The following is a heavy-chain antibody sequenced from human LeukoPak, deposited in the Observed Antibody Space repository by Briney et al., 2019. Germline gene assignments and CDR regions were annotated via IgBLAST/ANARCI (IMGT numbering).Heavy chain of an antibody. J-gene: IGHJ5*02. CDR3: ARVKPTRAYYYDSSGYPAGFDP. CDR1: GGSISSHY. D-gene: IGHD3-22*01. CDR2: IYYSGNT. V-gene: IGHV4-59*11. Sequence: SETLSLTCTVSGGSISSHYWSWIRQPPGKGLAGIGYIYYSGNTNYNPSLKSRVTISVDTSKNQFSLKLSSVTAADTAVYYCARVKPTRAYYYDSSGYPAGFDPWGQGTLVTVSS.